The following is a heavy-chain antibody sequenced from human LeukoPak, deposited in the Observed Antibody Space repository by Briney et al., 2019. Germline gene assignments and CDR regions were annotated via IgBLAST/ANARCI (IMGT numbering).Heavy chain of an antibody. V-gene: IGHV4-4*07. CDR2: IYTSGST. CDR3: ARGIVGATGYYYYYYMDV. D-gene: IGHD1-26*01. J-gene: IGHJ6*03. Sequence: KPSETLSLTCTVSGGSISSYYWSWIRQPAGKGLEWIGRIYTSGSTSYNPSLKSRVTMSVDTSKNQFSLKLSSVTAADTAVYYCARGIVGATGYYYYYYMDVWGKGTTVTVSS. CDR1: GGSISSYY.